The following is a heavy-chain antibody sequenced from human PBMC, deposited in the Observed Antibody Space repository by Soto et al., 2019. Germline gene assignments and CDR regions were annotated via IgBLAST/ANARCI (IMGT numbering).Heavy chain of an antibody. Sequence: QVQLVESGGGVVQPGRSLRLSCAASGFTFSNYAMHWVRQAPSKGLEWLAVVSFDGNNVNYGHSVKGRFTISRDNSRDTLYLQMDSLTTEDTAVYYCAKNPQPIVDDCWFDPWGQGTLVTVSS. J-gene: IGHJ5*02. CDR2: VSFDGNNV. V-gene: IGHV3-30*18. D-gene: IGHD1-26*01. CDR3: AKNPQPIVDDCWFDP. CDR1: GFTFSNYA.